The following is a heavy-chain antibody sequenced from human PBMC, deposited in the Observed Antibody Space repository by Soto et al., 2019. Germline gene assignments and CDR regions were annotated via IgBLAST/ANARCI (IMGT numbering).Heavy chain of an antibody. CDR3: ARGRNYYDSSGYLGTGQNYYYGMDV. CDR2: KWYDGSNK. D-gene: IGHD3-22*01. J-gene: IGHJ6*02. Sequence: QVQLVESGGGVVQPGRSLRLSCAASGFTFSSYGMHWVRQAPGKGLEWVAVKWYDGSNKYYADSVKGRFTISRDNSKNTLYLQMNSLRAEDTAVYYCARGRNYYDSSGYLGTGQNYYYGMDVWGQGTTVTVSS. CDR1: GFTFSSYG. V-gene: IGHV3-33*01.